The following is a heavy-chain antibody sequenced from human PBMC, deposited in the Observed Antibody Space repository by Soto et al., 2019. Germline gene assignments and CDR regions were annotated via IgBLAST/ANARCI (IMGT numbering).Heavy chain of an antibody. J-gene: IGHJ6*02. Sequence: SETLSLTCAVYGGSFSDYIWTWIRQTPGKGLQWIGQINHSGSANYNPSLKSRVTISVDTSKNQFSLKLSSVTAADTAVYYCARRFLYGMDVWGQGTTVTVSS. CDR2: INHSGSA. V-gene: IGHV4-34*01. CDR1: GGSFSDYI. CDR3: ARRFLYGMDV.